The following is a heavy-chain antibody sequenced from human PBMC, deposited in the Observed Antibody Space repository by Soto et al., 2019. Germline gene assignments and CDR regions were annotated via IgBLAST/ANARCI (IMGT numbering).Heavy chain of an antibody. D-gene: IGHD2-8*01. CDR2: ISGYNGDT. Sequence: QGHLVQSGAEVKKPGTSVKVSCKASGYTFTRYGISWVRQAPGQGLEWMGWISGYNGDTNYAQNLQGRVTMTIDRSTSNAYMELRSLTSDDTAVYYCAKNGQPPYYYYGLDVWGQGTTVTVSS. J-gene: IGHJ6*02. CDR3: AKNGQPPYYYYGLDV. CDR1: GYTFTRYG. V-gene: IGHV1-18*01.